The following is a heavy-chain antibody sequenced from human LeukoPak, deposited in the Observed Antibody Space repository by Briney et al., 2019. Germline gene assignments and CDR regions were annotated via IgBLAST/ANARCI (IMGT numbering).Heavy chain of an antibody. D-gene: IGHD2-2*01. CDR2: IRSKAYGGTT. CDR3: TTQYEPAARRDYNYHFMDV. Sequence: GGSLRLSCTASGFTFGDYAMSWVRQAPGKGLEWVGFIRSKAYGGTTEYAASVKGRFTISRDDSKSIAYLQMNSLKTEDTAVYYRTTQYEPAARRDYNYHFMDVCGKATTV. V-gene: IGHV3-49*04. J-gene: IGHJ6*03. CDR1: GFTFGDYA.